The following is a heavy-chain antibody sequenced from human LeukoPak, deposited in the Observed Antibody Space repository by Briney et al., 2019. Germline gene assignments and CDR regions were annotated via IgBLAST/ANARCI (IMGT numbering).Heavy chain of an antibody. Sequence: SGTLSLTCTVSGDSISSSSYYWGWIRQPPGKGLEWIGSMYYSGSAYYNPSLKSRVTISVDTSKNQFSLKLSSVTAADTAVYYCARRISSSDSFDYWGQGTLVTVSS. CDR3: ARRISSSDSFDY. D-gene: IGHD6-6*01. CDR1: GDSISSSSYY. CDR2: MYYSGSA. J-gene: IGHJ4*02. V-gene: IGHV4-39*01.